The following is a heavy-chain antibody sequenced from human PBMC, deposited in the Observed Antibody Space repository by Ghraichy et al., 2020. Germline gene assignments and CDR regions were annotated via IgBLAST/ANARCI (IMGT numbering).Heavy chain of an antibody. CDR3: NRGRYTSGWTGYYGKDV. CDR1: GFSLSTSGMC. J-gene: IGHJ6*02. D-gene: IGHD6-19*01. V-gene: IGHV2-70*01. CDR2: INWDDHK. Sequence: SGPTLVKPTQTLTLTCTFSGFSLSTSGMCVSWIRQPPGKALEWLALINWDDHKYSSPSLKTRLTISKDSSKDQVVLTMTNMDPVDTGTYYCNRGRYTSGWTGYYGKDVWSRGTTVTVSS.